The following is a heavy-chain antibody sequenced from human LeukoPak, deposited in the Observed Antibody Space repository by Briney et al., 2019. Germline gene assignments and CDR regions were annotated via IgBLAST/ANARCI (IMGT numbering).Heavy chain of an antibody. Sequence: ASVKVSCKASGYTFSGYYIHWVRQAPGQGLEWMGGINPNSGSTNYAQKFQGRFTMTRDTSISTAYMELSRLRSDDTTVYYCARVYKLWCGGFWARANKGNWFDPWGQGTLVTVSS. CDR3: ARVYKLWCGGFWARANKGNWFDP. CDR2: INPNSGST. CDR1: GYTFSGYY. V-gene: IGHV1-2*02. D-gene: IGHD3-10*01. J-gene: IGHJ5*02.